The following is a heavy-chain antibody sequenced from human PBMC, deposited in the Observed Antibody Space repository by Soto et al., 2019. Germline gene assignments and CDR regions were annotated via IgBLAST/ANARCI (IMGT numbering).Heavy chain of an antibody. CDR1: GFTFSDYW. CDR3: ARGVRGSYGLDI. Sequence: EVQLVESGGGLVQPGGSLRLSCAVSGFTFSDYWMHWVRQAPGKGLVWVSRIYTDGSRTNYADSVKGRFTISRDNAENTLYLHMNSLRAEETAVYYCARGVRGSYGLDIWGQGTMVTVSS. D-gene: IGHD4-17*01. CDR2: IYTDGSRT. V-gene: IGHV3-74*01. J-gene: IGHJ3*02.